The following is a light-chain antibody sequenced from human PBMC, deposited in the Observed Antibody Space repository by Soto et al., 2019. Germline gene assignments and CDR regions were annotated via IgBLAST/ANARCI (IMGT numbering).Light chain of an antibody. CDR1: SGDFGVYVY. J-gene: IGLJ3*02. Sequence: QPVLTQPASVSGSPGQSITISCTGVSGDFGVYVYVSWYQHHPGKAPKLIVYDVNYRPSGVSSRFSGSKSGDTASLTISGLQAEDEADYYCSSYVPSVTLLFGGGTKVTVL. V-gene: IGLV2-14*03. CDR3: SSYVPSVTLL. CDR2: DVN.